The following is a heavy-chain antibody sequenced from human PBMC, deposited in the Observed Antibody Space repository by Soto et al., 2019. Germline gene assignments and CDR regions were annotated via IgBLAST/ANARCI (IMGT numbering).Heavy chain of an antibody. CDR3: ARATYYDSSAYARRSGCYFDY. D-gene: IGHD3-22*01. CDR2: IKQDGSVK. V-gene: IGHV3-7*01. Sequence: GGALRLSCAASGFSFSIYWMSWVRQAPGKGLEWVANIKQDGSVKYYVDSVKGRFTISRDNAKNSLYLQMNSLRAEDTAVYYCARATYYDSSAYARRSGCYFDYWGQGALVTSPQ. CDR1: GFSFSIYW. J-gene: IGHJ4*02.